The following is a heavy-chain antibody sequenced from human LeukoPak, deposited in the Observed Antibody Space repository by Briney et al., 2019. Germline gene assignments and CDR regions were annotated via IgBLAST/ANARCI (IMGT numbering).Heavy chain of an antibody. J-gene: IGHJ4*02. V-gene: IGHV1-2*06. CDR1: GYSFIDYF. CDR2: LNPNNGYT. D-gene: IGHD7-27*01. CDR3: ARDLSSTSNWEFDY. Sequence: GASVKVSCKTSGYSFIDYFIHWVRQAPGQGLEWMGRLNPNNGYTFYTEEFQGRVTMTRDTSLSTAYMELSRLTSEDTALYYCARDLSSTSNWEFDYWGQGTLVTVSS.